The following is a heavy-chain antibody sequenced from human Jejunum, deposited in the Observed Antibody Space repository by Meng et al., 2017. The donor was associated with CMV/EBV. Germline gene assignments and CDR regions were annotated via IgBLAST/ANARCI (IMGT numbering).Heavy chain of an antibody. V-gene: IGHV2-5*02. D-gene: IGHD1-26*01. J-gene: IGHJ4*02. CDR2: IYRGDDK. CDR3: AHFVGGYYPSRPDY. CDR1: GFSPSTSGEG. Sequence: ITLKDPGPHLVKPTQTLPLTFSFSGFSPSTSGEGVGWIRQPPGKALEWLALIYRGDDKRYSPSLNSRLTIAKDTSKNEVVLTLTNMGPIDTGTYYCAHFVGGYYPSRPDYWGQGTLVTVSS.